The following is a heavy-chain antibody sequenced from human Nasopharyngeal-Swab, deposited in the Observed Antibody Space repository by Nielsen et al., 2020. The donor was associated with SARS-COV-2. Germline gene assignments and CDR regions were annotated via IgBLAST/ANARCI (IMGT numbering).Heavy chain of an antibody. Sequence: GESLKISCAASGFTFSNYAMHWVRQAPGKGLEWVAVISYDGSSKFYADSVKGRFTISRDKSKNTLYLQMNSLRAEDTAVYYCARQPTYYDFWKTVTYYYGMDVWGQGTTVTVSS. J-gene: IGHJ6*02. CDR2: ISYDGSSK. D-gene: IGHD3-3*01. CDR1: GFTFSNYA. CDR3: ARQPTYYDFWKTVTYYYGMDV. V-gene: IGHV3-30*04.